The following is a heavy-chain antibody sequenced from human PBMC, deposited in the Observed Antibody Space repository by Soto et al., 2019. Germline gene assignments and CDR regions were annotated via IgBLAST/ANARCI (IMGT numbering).Heavy chain of an antibody. D-gene: IGHD6-6*01. CDR2: ISGSGGST. CDR3: AKYSSSSPARDWGGMDV. CDR1: GFTFSRYA. Sequence: ESGGGLVQPGGSLRLSCAASGFTFSRYAMSWVRQAPGKGLEWVSAISGSGGSTYYADSVKGRFTISRDNSKNTLYLQMNSLRAEDTAVYYCAKYSSSSPARDWGGMDVWGQGTTVTVSS. J-gene: IGHJ6*02. V-gene: IGHV3-23*01.